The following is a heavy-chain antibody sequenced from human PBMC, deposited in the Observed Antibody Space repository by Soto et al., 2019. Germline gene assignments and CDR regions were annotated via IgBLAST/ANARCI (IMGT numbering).Heavy chain of an antibody. J-gene: IGHJ4*02. CDR2: IYHSGST. V-gene: IGHV4-30-2*01. D-gene: IGHD3-22*01. CDR1: GGSISSGGYS. CDR3: ARGRLDYYDSSGYFPPNFDY. Sequence: SETLSLTCAVSGGSISSGGYSWSWIRQPPGKGLEWIGYIYHSGSTYYNPSLKSRVTISVDRSKNQFSLKLSSVTAADTAVYYCARGRLDYYDSSGYFPPNFDYWGQGTLVTVPQ.